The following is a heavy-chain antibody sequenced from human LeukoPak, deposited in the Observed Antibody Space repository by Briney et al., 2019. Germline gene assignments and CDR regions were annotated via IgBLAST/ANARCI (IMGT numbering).Heavy chain of an antibody. D-gene: IGHD6-19*01. Sequence: GGSLRLSCAASGFTFSSYAMHWVRQAPGKGLEWVADISYDGSNKYYADSVKGRFTISRDNSKNTLYLQMNSLRAEDTAVYYCARGTPSSSGWLYYGMDVWGQGTTVTVSS. V-gene: IGHV3-30-3*01. CDR1: GFTFSSYA. CDR2: ISYDGSNK. J-gene: IGHJ6*02. CDR3: ARGTPSSSGWLYYGMDV.